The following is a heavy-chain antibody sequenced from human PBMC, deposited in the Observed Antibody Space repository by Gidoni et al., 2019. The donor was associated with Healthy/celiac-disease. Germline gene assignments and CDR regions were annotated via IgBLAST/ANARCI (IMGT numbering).Heavy chain of an antibody. CDR1: GFTFSSYS. CDR2: ISSSLSTI. D-gene: IGHD1-26*01. CDR3: ARLDSGGYVGWFDP. Sequence: EVQLVESGGGLVQPGGSLRLSGAASGFTFSSYSMNGVRRAPGKGLEWVYYISSSLSTIDYADSVKGRFTISRDNAKNSLYLQMNSLRAEDTAVYYCARLDSGGYVGWFDPWGQGTLVTVSS. V-gene: IGHV3-48*04. J-gene: IGHJ5*02.